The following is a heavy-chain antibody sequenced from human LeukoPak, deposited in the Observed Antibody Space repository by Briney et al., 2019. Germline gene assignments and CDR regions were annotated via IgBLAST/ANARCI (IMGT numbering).Heavy chain of an antibody. Sequence: GGSLKLSCAASGFTFSGSAMHWVRQASGKGLEWVGRIRGKANSYATAYAASVKGRFTISRDDSKNTAYLQMNSLKTEDTAVYYCVGSTTVNYRYYYYYYMDVWGKGTTVTVSS. V-gene: IGHV3-73*01. CDR2: IRGKANSYAT. CDR3: VGSTTVNYRYYYYYYMDV. CDR1: GFTFSGSA. J-gene: IGHJ6*03. D-gene: IGHD2-2*01.